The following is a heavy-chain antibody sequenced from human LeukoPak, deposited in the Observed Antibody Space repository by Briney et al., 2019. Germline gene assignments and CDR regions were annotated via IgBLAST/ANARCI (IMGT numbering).Heavy chain of an antibody. CDR3: ARGGLYGSGSYYLFDY. CDR2: ISGSGGST. V-gene: IGHV3-23*01. J-gene: IGHJ4*02. CDR1: GFTFSSSG. D-gene: IGHD3-10*01. Sequence: GGTLRLSCAASGFTFSSSGMSWVRQAPGKGLEWVPAISGSGGSTYYADSVKGRFTISRDNSKNTLYLQMNSLRAEDTAVYYCARGGLYGSGSYYLFDYWGQGTLVTVSS.